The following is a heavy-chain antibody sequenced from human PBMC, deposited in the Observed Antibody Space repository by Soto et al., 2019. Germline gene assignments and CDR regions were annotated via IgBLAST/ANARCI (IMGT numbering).Heavy chain of an antibody. J-gene: IGHJ4*02. CDR2: ISSGSSTI. D-gene: IGHD6-13*01. CDR1: GFSFSSSD. CDR3: ARRGQPLTY. Sequence: EVQLVQSGGGLVQPGGSLRLSCAASGFSFSSSDMNWVRQAPGKGLEWISYISSGSSTIYYADSVKGRFTISRDNAKQSLYLQMNSLRVEDTAVYYCARRGQPLTYWGQGTLVTVSS. V-gene: IGHV3-48*01.